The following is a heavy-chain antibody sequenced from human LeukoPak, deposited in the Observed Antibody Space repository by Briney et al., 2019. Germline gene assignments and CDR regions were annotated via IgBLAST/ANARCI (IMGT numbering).Heavy chain of an antibody. D-gene: IGHD3-3*01. CDR1: GGFISSYY. CDR2: IYYSGST. J-gene: IGHJ6*03. V-gene: IGHV4-59*01. CDR3: ARVYYDFWSGHRTNYYMDV. Sequence: SETLSLTCTVSGGFISSYYWSWIRQPPGKGLEWIGYIYYSGSTNYNPSLKSRVTISVDTSKNQFSLKLSSVTAADTAVYYCARVYYDFWSGHRTNYYMDVWGKGTTVTVSS.